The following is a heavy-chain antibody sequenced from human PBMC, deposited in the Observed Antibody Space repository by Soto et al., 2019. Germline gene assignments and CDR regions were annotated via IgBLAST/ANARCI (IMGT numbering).Heavy chain of an antibody. D-gene: IGHD2-2*01. CDR2: ISAGGGNT. V-gene: IGHV3-23*01. Sequence: EVQLLESGGGLVPPGGSLRLSCAASGFSFSTYAMSWVRQAPGKGLEWVSGISAGGGNTYYADSVRGRFTISRDNSKNTVDLQISSLRAEDTALYYCAKHSEYQLLSWLDPWGLGTLVTVSS. CDR1: GFSFSTYA. CDR3: AKHSEYQLLSWLDP. J-gene: IGHJ5*02.